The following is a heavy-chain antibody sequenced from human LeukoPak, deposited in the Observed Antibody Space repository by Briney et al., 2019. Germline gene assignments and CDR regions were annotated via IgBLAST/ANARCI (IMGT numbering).Heavy chain of an antibody. V-gene: IGHV1-2*02. J-gene: IGHJ4*02. CDR2: INPNSGGT. CDR1: GYTFTGYY. Sequence: ASVKVSCKASGYTFTGYYMHWVRQAPGQGLEWMGWINPNSGGTNYAQKFQGRVTITRDTSASTAYMELSSLRSEDTAVYYCARDDSSGYYYYNYWGQGTLVTVSS. CDR3: ARDDSSGYYYYNY. D-gene: IGHD3-22*01.